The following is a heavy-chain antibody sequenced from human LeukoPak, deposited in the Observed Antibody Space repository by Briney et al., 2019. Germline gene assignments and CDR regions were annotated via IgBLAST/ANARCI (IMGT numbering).Heavy chain of an antibody. CDR2: MNPNSGNT. CDR1: GYTFTSYD. Sequence: ASVKVSCKASGYTFTSYDINWVRQATGQGLEWMGWMNPNSGNTGYAQKFQGRVTMTTDTSTSTADMELRSLRSDDTAVYYCARRTYSSSSSIFDYWGQGTLVTVSS. CDR3: ARRTYSSSSSIFDY. J-gene: IGHJ4*02. D-gene: IGHD6-6*01. V-gene: IGHV1-8*01.